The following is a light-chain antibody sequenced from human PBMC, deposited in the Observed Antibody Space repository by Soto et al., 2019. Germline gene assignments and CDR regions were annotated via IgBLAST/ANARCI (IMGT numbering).Light chain of an antibody. Sequence: QAVVTQPPSASGTPGQRVTISCSGGSSNIGSNPVNWYQQLPGTAPTLLIYGNDQRPSGVPDRFSGSKSGTSASLAISGLQSEDEADYYCAAWDDSLNGFWVFGGGTKLTVL. CDR2: GND. V-gene: IGLV1-44*01. CDR3: AAWDDSLNGFWV. J-gene: IGLJ3*02. CDR1: SSNIGSNP.